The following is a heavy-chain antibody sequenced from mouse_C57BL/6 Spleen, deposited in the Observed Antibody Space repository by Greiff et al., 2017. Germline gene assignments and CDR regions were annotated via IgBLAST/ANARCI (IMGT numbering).Heavy chain of an antibody. J-gene: IGHJ2*01. V-gene: IGHV5-9-1*02. CDR2: ISSGGDYI. CDR3: TRDKGYYYGSSVFDY. Sequence: EVQLVESGEGLVKPGGSLKLSCAASGFTFSSYAMSWVRQTPEKRLEWVAYISSGGDYIYYADTVKGRFTISRDNARNTLYLQMSSLKSEDTAMYYCTRDKGYYYGSSVFDYWGQGTTLTVSS. CDR1: GFTFSSYA. D-gene: IGHD1-1*01.